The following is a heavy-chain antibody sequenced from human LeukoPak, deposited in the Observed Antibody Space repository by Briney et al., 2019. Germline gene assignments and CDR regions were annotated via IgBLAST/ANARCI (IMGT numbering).Heavy chain of an antibody. CDR3: ARAVAGRLAD. V-gene: IGHV6-1*01. J-gene: IGHJ4*02. D-gene: IGHD6-19*01. CDR1: GDSVSINSVA. Sequence: SPTLSLTFGISGDSVSINSVAWTWIRQPPPRGLEWLGSTYYRSKWYNDYAVSVKSRITINADTSKDQFSLQLNSLTPEDTAVYYCARAVAGRLADWRQGTLVTV. CDR2: TYYRSKWYN.